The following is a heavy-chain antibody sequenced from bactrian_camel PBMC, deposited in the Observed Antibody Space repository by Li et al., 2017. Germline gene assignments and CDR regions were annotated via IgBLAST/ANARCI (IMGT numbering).Heavy chain of an antibody. J-gene: IGHJ4*01. CDR2: MDRDGRT. Sequence: HVQLVESGGGAVEAGGSLRLSCATSGYSYSRYCMGWFRQAPGKEREGVASMDRDGRTWYADSVNGRFTVSRGNAKNTLNLQMNSLKPEDTAMYYSAAGRRRALSLDPTMYNYWGQGTQVTVS. CDR3: AAGRRRALSLDPTMYNY. V-gene: IGHV3S55*01. CDR1: GYSYSRYC.